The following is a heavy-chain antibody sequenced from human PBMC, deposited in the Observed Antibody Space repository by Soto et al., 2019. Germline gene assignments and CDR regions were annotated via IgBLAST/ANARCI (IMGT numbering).Heavy chain of an antibody. V-gene: IGHV3-74*01. Sequence: GGSLRLSCAASGFTFSNNWMHWVRQAPGKGQVWVSRINRDGSSTYYADSVKGRFTISRDNSKNTLYLQMNSLIAEDTVVYYCAKSTGWYDAFDIWGQGTMVTVS. CDR3: AKSTGWYDAFDI. CDR1: GFTFSNNW. CDR2: INRDGSST. J-gene: IGHJ3*02. D-gene: IGHD6-19*01.